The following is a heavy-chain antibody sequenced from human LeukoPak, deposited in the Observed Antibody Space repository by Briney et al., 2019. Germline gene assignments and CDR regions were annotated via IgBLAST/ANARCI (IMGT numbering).Heavy chain of an antibody. Sequence: SETLSLTCAVYGGSFSGYYWSWIRQPPGKGLEWIGEINHSGSTNYNPSLKSRVTISVDTSKNQFSLKLSSVTAADTAVYYCARYVNIAAAGTGVGYYYMDVWGKGTTVTISS. V-gene: IGHV4-34*01. CDR1: GGSFSGYY. CDR2: INHSGST. J-gene: IGHJ6*03. D-gene: IGHD6-13*01. CDR3: ARYVNIAAAGTGVGYYYMDV.